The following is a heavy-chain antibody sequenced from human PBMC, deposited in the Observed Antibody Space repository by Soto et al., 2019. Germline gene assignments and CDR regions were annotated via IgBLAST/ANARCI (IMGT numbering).Heavy chain of an antibody. CDR2: INTDGSRT. Sequence: EVQLVESGGGLVQPGGSLRLSCAASKFTFSRYWMHWVRQTPGKGLMWVSRINTDGSRTTYADSVKGRFTISRDNAKNTVFLGMSSLRAEDTAVYYCARVASGSYDWFDPWGQGTLVTVSS. D-gene: IGHD1-26*01. CDR1: KFTFSRYW. J-gene: IGHJ5*02. CDR3: ARVASGSYDWFDP. V-gene: IGHV3-74*03.